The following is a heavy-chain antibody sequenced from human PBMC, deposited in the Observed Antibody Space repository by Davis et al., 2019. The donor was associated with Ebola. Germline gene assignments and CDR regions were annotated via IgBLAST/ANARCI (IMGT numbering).Heavy chain of an antibody. D-gene: IGHD3-3*01. CDR1: GFTFSSYG. Sequence: GGSLRLSCAASGFTFSSYGMHWVRQAPGKGLEWVAVIWYDGSNKYYADSVKGRFTISRDNSKNTLYLQMNSLRAEDTAVYYCASRLITIFGVVGDYYYGMDVWGQGTTVTVSS. J-gene: IGHJ6*02. CDR2: IWYDGSNK. V-gene: IGHV3-33*01. CDR3: ASRLITIFGVVGDYYYGMDV.